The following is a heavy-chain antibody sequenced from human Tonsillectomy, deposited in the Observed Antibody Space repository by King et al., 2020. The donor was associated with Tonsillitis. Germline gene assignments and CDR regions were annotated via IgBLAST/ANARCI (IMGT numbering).Heavy chain of an antibody. J-gene: IGHJ4*02. V-gene: IGHV3-30*18. Sequence: VQLVESGGGVVQPGRSLRLSCAASGFTFSSYGMHWVRQAPGKGLEWVAVISYDGSNKYYADSVKGRFTISRDNSKNTLYLQMNSRRAEDTAVYYCAKDGAYYYDSKGHDYWGQGTLVTVSS. CDR3: AKDGAYYYDSKGHDY. CDR2: ISYDGSNK. CDR1: GFTFSSYG. D-gene: IGHD3-22*01.